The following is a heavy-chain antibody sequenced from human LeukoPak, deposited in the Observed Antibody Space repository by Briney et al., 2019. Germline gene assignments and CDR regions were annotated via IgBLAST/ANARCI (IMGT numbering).Heavy chain of an antibody. J-gene: IGHJ4*02. CDR3: ARASPGYSSSSSIDY. CDR1: GYTFTGYY. Sequence: ASVKVSCKASGYTFTGYYMHWVRQAPGQGLEWMGRINPNSGDTNYAQKFQGRVTMTRDTSISTAYMELSRLRSDGTAVYYCARASPGYSSSSSIDYWGQGTLVTVSS. D-gene: IGHD6-6*01. V-gene: IGHV1-2*06. CDR2: INPNSGDT.